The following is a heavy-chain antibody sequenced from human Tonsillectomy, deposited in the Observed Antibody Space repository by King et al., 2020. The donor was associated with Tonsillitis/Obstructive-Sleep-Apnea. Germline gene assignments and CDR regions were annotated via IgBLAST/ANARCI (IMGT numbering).Heavy chain of an antibody. V-gene: IGHV3-23*04. J-gene: IGHJ4*02. CDR1: GFTFSSYA. CDR2: ISGSGGST. D-gene: IGHD6-19*01. CDR3: AKVLSSGIAVAANFDY. Sequence: VQLVESGGGLVQPGGSLRLSCAASGFTFSSYAMSWVRQAPGKGLEWVSAISGSGGSTYYADSVKGRFTISRDNSKNTLYLQMNSLRAEDTAVYYCAKVLSSGIAVAANFDYWGQGTLVTVSS.